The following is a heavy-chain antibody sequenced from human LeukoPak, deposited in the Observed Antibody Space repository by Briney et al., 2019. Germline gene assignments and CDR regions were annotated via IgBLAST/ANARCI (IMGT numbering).Heavy chain of an antibody. J-gene: IGHJ4*02. CDR1: GFTFSSYG. D-gene: IGHD1-26*01. CDR2: ISYDGSNK. CDR3: AKWVKWVGLGDY. V-gene: IGHV3-30*18. Sequence: GGSLRLSCAASGFTFSSYGMHWVRQAPGKGLEWVAVISYDGSNKYYADSVKGRFTISRDNSKNTLYLQMNSLRAEDTAVYYCAKWVKWVGLGDYCGQGTLVTVSS.